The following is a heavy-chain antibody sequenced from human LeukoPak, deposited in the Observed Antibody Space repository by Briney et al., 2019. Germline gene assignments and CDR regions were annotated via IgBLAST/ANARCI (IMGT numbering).Heavy chain of an antibody. CDR2: ISGSGGST. Sequence: PGGSLRLSCAASGFTFSSYAMSWVRQAPGKGLERVSAISGSGGSTYYADSVKGRFTISRDNSKNTLYLQMNSLRAEDTAVYYCAKDEVVRLYYDSSGYPYWGQGTLVTVSS. V-gene: IGHV3-23*01. CDR3: AKDEVVRLYYDSSGYPY. J-gene: IGHJ4*02. D-gene: IGHD3-22*01. CDR1: GFTFSSYA.